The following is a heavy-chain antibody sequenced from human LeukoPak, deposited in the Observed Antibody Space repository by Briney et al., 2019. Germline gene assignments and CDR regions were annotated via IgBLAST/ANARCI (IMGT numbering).Heavy chain of an antibody. CDR1: GFTFSSYS. Sequence: GGSLRLSCAASGFTFSSYSMSWVRQAPGKGLEWVSSISSSSSYIYYADSVRGRFTISRDNAKNSLYLQMNSLRAEDTAVYYCASEAPPDSYGDHDAFDIWGQGTMVTVSS. CDR2: ISSSSSYI. J-gene: IGHJ3*02. D-gene: IGHD4-17*01. CDR3: ASEAPPDSYGDHDAFDI. V-gene: IGHV3-21*01.